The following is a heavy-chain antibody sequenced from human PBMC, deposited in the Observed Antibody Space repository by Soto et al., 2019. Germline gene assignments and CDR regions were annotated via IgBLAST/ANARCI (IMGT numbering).Heavy chain of an antibody. J-gene: IGHJ5*02. V-gene: IGHV4-31*01. D-gene: IGHD4-17*01. CDR1: GGSLNSGGYF. Sequence: QVQLQESGPGLVRPSQTLSLTCTVSGGSLNSGGYFWSWIRQVPGKGLEWIGYVYSGDIADYNPSLQTLVTISLDTSKTQFSLTLTYVTAADTAIYFCAREVMTSVTRGWFDPWGQGTLVTVSS. CDR3: AREVMTSVTRGWFDP. CDR2: VYSGDIA.